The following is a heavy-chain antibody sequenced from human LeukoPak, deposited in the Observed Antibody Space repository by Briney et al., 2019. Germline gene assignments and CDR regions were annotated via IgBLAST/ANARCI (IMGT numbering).Heavy chain of an antibody. CDR3: ARAYYSNIYYYYYYMDF. D-gene: IGHD4-11*01. CDR1: GGSISSYY. J-gene: IGHJ6*03. V-gene: IGHV4-59*01. CDR2: IYDSGST. Sequence: SETLSLTCTVSGGSISSYYWSWIRQPPGKGLEWIGYIYDSGSTNYNPSLKSRVTISIDTSKNQFSLKLSSVTAADTAVYYCARAYYSNIYYYYYYMDFWGKGATVTISS.